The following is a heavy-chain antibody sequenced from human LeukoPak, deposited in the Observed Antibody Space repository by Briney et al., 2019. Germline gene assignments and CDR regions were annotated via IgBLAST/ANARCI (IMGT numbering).Heavy chain of an antibody. CDR3: ARVSSSWYRYYFDY. V-gene: IGHV4-59*08. J-gene: IGHJ4*02. D-gene: IGHD6-13*01. CDR1: GGSISSYY. CDR2: IYYSGST. Sequence: SETLSLTCTVSGGSISSYYWSWIRQPPGKGLEWIGYIYYSGSTNYNPSLKSRVTISVDTSKKQFSLKLSSVTAADTAVYYCARVSSSWYRYYFDYWGQGTLVTVSS.